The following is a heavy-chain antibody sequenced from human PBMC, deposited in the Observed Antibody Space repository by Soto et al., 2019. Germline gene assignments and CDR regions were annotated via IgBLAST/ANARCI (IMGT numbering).Heavy chain of an antibody. J-gene: IGHJ5*02. Sequence: QVQLVQSGAEVKKPGASVKVSCKASGYTFTSYGISWVRQAPGQGLEWMGWISAYNGNTNYAQKLQGRVTMTTDTSTSTAYMELRSLRSDDTAVYYCARALSVRYFDCLGVTWFDPWGQGTLVTVSS. V-gene: IGHV1-18*04. CDR3: ARALSVRYFDCLGVTWFDP. CDR2: ISAYNGNT. D-gene: IGHD3-9*01. CDR1: GYTFTSYG.